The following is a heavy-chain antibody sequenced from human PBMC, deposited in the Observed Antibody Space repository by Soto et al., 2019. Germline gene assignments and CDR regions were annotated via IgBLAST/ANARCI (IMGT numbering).Heavy chain of an antibody. Sequence: GASVKVSCEASRYTFTSYDINWVRQATGQGLEWMGWMNPNSGNTGYAQKFQGRVTMTRNTSISTAYMELSSMRPEDTAVYYCARGRGLSGMDVWGKGTTVTVSS. CDR3: ARGRGLSGMDV. J-gene: IGHJ6*04. CDR1: RYTFTSYD. CDR2: MNPNSGNT. V-gene: IGHV1-8*01. D-gene: IGHD3-16*01.